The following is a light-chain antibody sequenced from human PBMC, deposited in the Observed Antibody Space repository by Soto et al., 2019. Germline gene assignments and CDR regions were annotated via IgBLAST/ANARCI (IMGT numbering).Light chain of an antibody. Sequence: EIVMTQSPATLSVSPGERATLSCRASQSVRSNYLSWYQQKPGQAPRLLIYGASTRATGFPARFSGSGSGTEFTLNISSLQSEDFSVYYCQQYSSWPLTFGGGTKVEIK. CDR3: QQYSSWPLT. CDR2: GAS. J-gene: IGKJ4*01. CDR1: QSVRSN. V-gene: IGKV3-15*01.